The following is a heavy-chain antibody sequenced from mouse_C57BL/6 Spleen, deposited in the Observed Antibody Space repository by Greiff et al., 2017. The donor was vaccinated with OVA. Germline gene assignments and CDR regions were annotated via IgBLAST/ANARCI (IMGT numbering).Heavy chain of an antibody. Sequence: EVKLQESGGGLVQPGGSMKLSCAASGFTFSDAWMDWVRQSPEKGLEWVAEIRNKANNHATYYAESVKGRFTISRDASKSSVYQQMNSVRAEDTGMYYETRGNYYGSRPYYFDYWGQGTTLTVSS. CDR2: IRNKANNHAT. CDR3: TRGNYYGSRPYYFDY. V-gene: IGHV6-6*01. CDR1: GFTFSDAW. J-gene: IGHJ2*01. D-gene: IGHD1-1*01.